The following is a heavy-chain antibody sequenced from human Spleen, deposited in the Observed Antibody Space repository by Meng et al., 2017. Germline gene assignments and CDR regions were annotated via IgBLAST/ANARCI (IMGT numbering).Heavy chain of an antibody. CDR1: GYIFSSYY. CDR3: ARDFCSSGGCYDY. Sequence: ASVKVSCKPSGYIFSSYYIHWVRQAPGQGLEWLGIINPSGGNPRYTQKFQGRVTMTRDTSTSTVYMDVSGLRADDTAVYYCARDFCSSGGCYDYWGQGTLVTVSS. CDR2: INPSGGNP. J-gene: IGHJ4*02. V-gene: IGHV1-46*01. D-gene: IGHD2-15*01.